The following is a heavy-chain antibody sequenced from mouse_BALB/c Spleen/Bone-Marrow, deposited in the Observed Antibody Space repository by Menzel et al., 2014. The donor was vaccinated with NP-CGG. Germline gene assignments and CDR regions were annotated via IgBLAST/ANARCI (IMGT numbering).Heavy chain of an antibody. J-gene: IGHJ2*01. Sequence: VQLKESGGGLVQPGGPRKLSCAASGFTFXSFGMHWVRQAPEKGLEWVAYISSGSSTIYYADTVKGRFTISRDNPKNTLFLQMTSLRSEDTAMYYCATGTRDYWGQGTTLTASS. CDR3: ATGTRDY. D-gene: IGHD4-1*01. CDR2: ISSGSSTI. V-gene: IGHV5-17*02. CDR1: GFTFXSFG.